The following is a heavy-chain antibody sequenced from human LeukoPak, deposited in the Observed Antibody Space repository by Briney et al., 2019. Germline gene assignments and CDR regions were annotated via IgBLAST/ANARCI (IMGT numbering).Heavy chain of an antibody. V-gene: IGHV4-61*02. CDR1: GGSISSSSYY. Sequence: SETLSLTCTVSGGSISSSSYYWGWIRQPAGKGLEWIGRIYTSVSTNYNPSLKSRVTMSVDTSKNQFSLKLSSVTAADTAVYYCARDNRRIAAAGPEYYFDYWGQGTLVTVSS. D-gene: IGHD6-13*01. J-gene: IGHJ4*02. CDR2: IYTSVST. CDR3: ARDNRRIAAAGPEYYFDY.